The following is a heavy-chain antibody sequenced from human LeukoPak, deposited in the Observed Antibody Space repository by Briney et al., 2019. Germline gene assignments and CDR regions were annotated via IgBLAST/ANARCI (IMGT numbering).Heavy chain of an antibody. J-gene: IGHJ4*02. Sequence: PGGSLRLSCAASGFTFDDYGMSWVRQAPGKGLEWVSTISGSGRGTFYADSVKGRFTISRDNSKSTVFLQMNSLRPEDSTLYYCAKQFLTAVNTWPNIGFGSWGQGTPVIVSA. CDR3: AKQFLTAVNTWPNIGFGS. V-gene: IGHV3-23*01. CDR2: ISGSGRGT. CDR1: GFTFDDYG. D-gene: IGHD4-17*01.